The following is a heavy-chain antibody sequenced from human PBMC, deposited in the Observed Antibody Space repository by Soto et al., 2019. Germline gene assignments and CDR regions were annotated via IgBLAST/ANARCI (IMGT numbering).Heavy chain of an antibody. Sequence: ASVKVSCKPSGYTFTTYYLHRVRQAPGQALEWMGVIHPSGGGTTYAQKFLGRVTVTRDTSTSTVFMELSSLRSDDTAVYYCARGGHMAVVTHSFDYWGPGTLVTVSS. CDR1: GYTFTTYY. V-gene: IGHV1-46*03. D-gene: IGHD2-21*02. J-gene: IGHJ4*02. CDR2: IHPSGGGT. CDR3: ARGGHMAVVTHSFDY.